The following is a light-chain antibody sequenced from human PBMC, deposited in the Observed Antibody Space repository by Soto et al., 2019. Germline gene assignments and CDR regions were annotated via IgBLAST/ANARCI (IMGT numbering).Light chain of an antibody. CDR3: QSSDSSLSGVV. Sequence: QSVLTQPPSVSGAPGQRVTISCTGSSSNIGAGYDVHWYQQLPGTAPKLLIYGNSNRPSGGPDRFSGSKSGTSASLAITGLQAEDEADYYCQSSDSSLSGVVFGTGTKVTV. CDR1: SSNIGAGYD. CDR2: GNS. V-gene: IGLV1-40*01. J-gene: IGLJ1*01.